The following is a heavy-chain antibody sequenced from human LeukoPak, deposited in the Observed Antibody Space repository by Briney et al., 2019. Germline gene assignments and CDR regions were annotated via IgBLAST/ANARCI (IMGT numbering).Heavy chain of an antibody. Sequence: PGRSLRLSCAASGFTFSASSMHWVRQAPGKGLEWVALISDDGSNESFADSVKGRFTISRDNSKNTLYLQMNSLRAEDTAVYYCAGDGLTQLLITTSPYFDYWGQGTLVTVSS. J-gene: IGHJ4*02. CDR1: GFTFSASS. D-gene: IGHD4-11*01. CDR2: ISDDGSNE. CDR3: AGDGLTQLLITTSPYFDY. V-gene: IGHV3-30*04.